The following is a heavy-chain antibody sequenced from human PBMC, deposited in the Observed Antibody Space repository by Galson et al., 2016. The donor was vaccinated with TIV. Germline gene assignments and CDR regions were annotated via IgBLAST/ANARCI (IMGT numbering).Heavy chain of an antibody. CDR1: GFTFSNYA. J-gene: IGHJ4*02. CDR2: IYGSGVTT. CDR3: AKDWRQYFGSGSYFDF. V-gene: IGHV3-23*01. Sequence: SLRLSCAASGFTFSNYAMIWVRQAQGKGLEWVSGIYGSGVTTFYADSVKGRFTISRDNSKNTLYLQMNSLTAEDTAAYYCAKDWRQYFGSGSYFDFRGQGTLVTVSS. D-gene: IGHD3-10*01.